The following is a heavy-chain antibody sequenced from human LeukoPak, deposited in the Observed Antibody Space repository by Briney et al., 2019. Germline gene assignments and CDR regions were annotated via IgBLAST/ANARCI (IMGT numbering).Heavy chain of an antibody. Sequence: SETLSLTCAVYGGSFSGYYWSWIRQPPGKGLEWIGEINHSGSTNYNPSLKSRVTISVDTSKNQFSLKLSSVTAADTAVYYCARSHPRQFDIVVAPAAWGHWFDPWGQGTLVTVSS. D-gene: IGHD2-2*01. CDR3: ARSHPRQFDIVVAPAAWGHWFDP. J-gene: IGHJ5*02. V-gene: IGHV4-34*01. CDR2: INHSGST. CDR1: GGSFSGYY.